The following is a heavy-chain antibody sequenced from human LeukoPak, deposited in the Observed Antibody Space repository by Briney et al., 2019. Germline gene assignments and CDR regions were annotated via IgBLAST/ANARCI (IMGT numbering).Heavy chain of an antibody. CDR2: ISGSGGGT. CDR3: AKDGKTRNWNYFQAKPVY. Sequence: EPGGSLRLSCAAAGFTVSTSAMSWVRQAPGKVLEWVSGISGSGGGTYYADSVKGRFSISRDISKNALYLQMSSLRAEDTAIYYCAKDGKTRNWNYFQAKPVYWGQGTLVTVSS. D-gene: IGHD1-7*01. J-gene: IGHJ4*02. CDR1: GFTVSTSA. V-gene: IGHV3-23*01.